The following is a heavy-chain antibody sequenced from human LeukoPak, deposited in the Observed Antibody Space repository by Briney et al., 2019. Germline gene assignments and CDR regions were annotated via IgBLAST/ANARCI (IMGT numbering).Heavy chain of an antibody. CDR2: IRYDGSNK. Sequence: PGGSLRLSCAASGFTFSSYGMHWVRQAPGKGLEWVAFIRYDGSNKYYADSVKGRFTISRDNSKNTLYLQMNSLRAEDTAVYYCAKAGNPKAWIQLWSLDYWGQGTLVTVSS. CDR3: AKAGNPKAWIQLWSLDY. V-gene: IGHV3-30*02. J-gene: IGHJ4*02. CDR1: GFTFSSYG. D-gene: IGHD5-18*01.